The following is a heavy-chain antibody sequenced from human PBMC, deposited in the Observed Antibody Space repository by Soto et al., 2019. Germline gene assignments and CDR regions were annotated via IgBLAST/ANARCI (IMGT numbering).Heavy chain of an antibody. J-gene: IGHJ4*02. V-gene: IGHV3-23*01. Sequence: VGSLRLSCAASGFTFSSCAMSWVRQAPGKGLEWVSAISGSGGSTYYADSVKGRFTISRDNSKNTLYLQMNSLRAEDTAVYYCAKGSGYSGYDNQFDYRGQGTLVTVSS. CDR2: ISGSGGST. D-gene: IGHD5-12*01. CDR1: GFTFSSCA. CDR3: AKGSGYSGYDNQFDY.